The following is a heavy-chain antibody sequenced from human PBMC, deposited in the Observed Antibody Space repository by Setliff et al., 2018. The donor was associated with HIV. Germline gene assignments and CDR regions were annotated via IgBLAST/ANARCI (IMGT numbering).Heavy chain of an antibody. CDR3: ARVEPFKLDYQETSGYFDY. CDR1: GYSISDGYY. Sequence: SEILSLTCAVSGYSISDGYYWGWIRLPPGKGLEWIGNVYTRGNTYYNPSLKSRVTMSIDASKNRFSLKLSPVTAADTAVYYCARVEPFKLDYQETSGYFDYWGHGILGTVSS. D-gene: IGHD3-22*01. CDR2: VYTRGNT. V-gene: IGHV4-38-2*01. J-gene: IGHJ4*03.